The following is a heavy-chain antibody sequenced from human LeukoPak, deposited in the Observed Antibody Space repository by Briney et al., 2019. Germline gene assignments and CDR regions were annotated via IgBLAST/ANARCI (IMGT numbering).Heavy chain of an antibody. V-gene: IGHV3-21*06. J-gene: IGHJ4*02. CDR2: ISSSSDYI. CDR1: GFTLSTYN. Sequence: AGGAPRPSSGASGFTLSTYNKNRGRQAPREGGGWVSSISSSSDYIHYADSLKGRFTISRDNAKNSLYLQMNSLRAEDTAVYYCARDPWGSSSFWGQGTLVTVSS. D-gene: IGHD6-6*01. CDR3: ARDPWGSSSF.